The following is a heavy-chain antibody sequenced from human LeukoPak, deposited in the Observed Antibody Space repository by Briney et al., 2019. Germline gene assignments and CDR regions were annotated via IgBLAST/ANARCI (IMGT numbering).Heavy chain of an antibody. Sequence: SETLSLTCAVSGYSISSGYYWGWIRQPPGKGMEWIGSIYHSGSTYYNPSLKSRVTISVDTSKNQFSLKLSSVTAADTAVYYCARPPPYYDIFGLAAYYYYYMDVWGKGTTVTVSS. J-gene: IGHJ6*03. CDR3: ARPPPYYDIFGLAAYYYYYMDV. CDR2: IYHSGST. V-gene: IGHV4-38-2*01. D-gene: IGHD3-9*01. CDR1: GYSISSGYY.